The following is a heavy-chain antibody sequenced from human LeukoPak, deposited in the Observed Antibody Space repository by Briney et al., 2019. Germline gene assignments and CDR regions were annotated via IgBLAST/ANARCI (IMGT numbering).Heavy chain of an antibody. CDR3: ARRGRPYYDFWSGQSLYYYGMDV. J-gene: IGHJ6*02. D-gene: IGHD3-3*01. CDR1: GGTFSSYA. CDR2: IIPIFGTA. Sequence: SVKVSCKASGGTFSSYAISWVRQAPGQGLEWMGGIIPIFGTANYAQKFQGRVTITADESTSTAYMELRSLRSDDTAVYYCARRGRPYYDFWSGQSLYYYGMDVWGQGTTVTVSS. V-gene: IGHV1-69*13.